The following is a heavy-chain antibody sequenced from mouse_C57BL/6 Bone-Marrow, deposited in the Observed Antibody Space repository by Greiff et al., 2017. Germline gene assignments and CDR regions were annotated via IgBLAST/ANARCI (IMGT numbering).Heavy chain of an antibody. D-gene: IGHD1-1*01. V-gene: IGHV1-7*01. J-gene: IGHJ4*01. Sequence: VQLQESGAELAKPGASVKLSCKASGYTFTSYWMHWVKQRPGQGLEWIGYINPSSGYTKYNQKFKDKATLTADKSSSTTYMQLSSLTYEDSAVYYGARRTHIYYYGSSYENAMDYWGQGTSVTVSS. CDR3: ARRTHIYYYGSSYENAMDY. CDR1: GYTFTSYW. CDR2: INPSSGYT.